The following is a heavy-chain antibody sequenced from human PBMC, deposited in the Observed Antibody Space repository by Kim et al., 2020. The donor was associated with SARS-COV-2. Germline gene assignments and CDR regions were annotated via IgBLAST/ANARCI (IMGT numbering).Heavy chain of an antibody. CDR1: GGSFSGYY. CDR3: ARDDIVVVTAIYGMDV. V-gene: IGHV4-34*01. CDR2: INHSGST. J-gene: IGHJ6*02. D-gene: IGHD2-21*02. Sequence: SETLSLTCAVYGGSFSGYYWSWIRQPPGKGLEWIGEINHSGSTNYNPSLKSRVTISVDTSKNQFSLKLSSVTAADTAVYYCARDDIVVVTAIYGMDVWGQGTTVTVSS.